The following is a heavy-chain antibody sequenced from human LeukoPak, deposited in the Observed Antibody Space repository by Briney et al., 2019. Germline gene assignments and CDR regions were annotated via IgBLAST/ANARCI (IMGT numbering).Heavy chain of an antibody. Sequence: PGGSLRLSCAASGFTFSSYAMHWVRQAPGKGLEWVAVISYDGSNKYYADSVKGRFTISRDNSKNTLYLQMNSLRAEDTAVYYCARSRGSYWRSAPIDYWGQGTLVTVSS. V-gene: IGHV3-30-3*01. D-gene: IGHD1-26*01. CDR2: ISYDGSNK. CDR1: GFTFSSYA. CDR3: ARSRGSYWRSAPIDY. J-gene: IGHJ4*02.